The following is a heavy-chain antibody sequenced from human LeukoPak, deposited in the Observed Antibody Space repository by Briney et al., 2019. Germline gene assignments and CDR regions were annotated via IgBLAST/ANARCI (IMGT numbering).Heavy chain of an antibody. D-gene: IGHD6-13*01. Sequence: GESLKISCKGSGYSLTSYWIGWVRQMPGKGLEWMGIIYPGDSDTRYSPSFQGQVTTSADKSISTAYLQWSSLKTSDTAMYYCARSPYSSSWYIYFQHWGQGTLVTISP. CDR1: GYSLTSYW. CDR2: IYPGDSDT. V-gene: IGHV5-51*01. J-gene: IGHJ1*01. CDR3: ARSPYSSSWYIYFQH.